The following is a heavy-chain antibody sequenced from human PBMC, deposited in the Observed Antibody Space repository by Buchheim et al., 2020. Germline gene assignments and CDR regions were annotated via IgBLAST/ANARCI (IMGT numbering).Heavy chain of an antibody. Sequence: QVQLQQWGAGLLKPSETLSLTCAVYGGSFSGYSWNWIRQPPGKGLEWVGEINHSGSAKYNPTLKSRVSISVDMSKTQYPLLLRSVTAADTAVYYCARGQYRRDYWGQGTL. CDR2: INHSGSA. V-gene: IGHV4-34*01. J-gene: IGHJ4*02. D-gene: IGHD6-6*01. CDR3: ARGQYRRDY. CDR1: GGSFSGYS.